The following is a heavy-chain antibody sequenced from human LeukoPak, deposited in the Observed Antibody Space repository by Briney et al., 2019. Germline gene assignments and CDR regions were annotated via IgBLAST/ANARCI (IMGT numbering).Heavy chain of an antibody. CDR3: ARDQASRHGGGYIDY. J-gene: IGHJ4*02. CDR2: ISYDGSNK. V-gene: IGHV3-30-3*01. D-gene: IGHD5-12*01. CDR1: GFTFSSYA. Sequence: QAGRSLRLSCAASGFTFSSYAMHWVRQAPGKGLEWVAVISYDGSNKYYADSVKGRFTISRDNSKNTLYLQMNSLRAEDTAVYYCARDQASRHGGGYIDYWGQGTLVTVSS.